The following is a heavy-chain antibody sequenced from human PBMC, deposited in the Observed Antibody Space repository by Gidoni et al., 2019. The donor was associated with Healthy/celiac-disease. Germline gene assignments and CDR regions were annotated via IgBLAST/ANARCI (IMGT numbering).Heavy chain of an antibody. CDR2: IKQDGREK. J-gene: IGHJ5*02. D-gene: IGHD1-26*01. Sequence: VQLVESGGGSVYSGGSLRSACAASGFPFSSYWMIWDRQATGKGLEWVTNIKQDGREKYYVYTEKSRFDISWGNAKSGLFLQIDNLRAGDRAVSEGASATTEWGFVSWGQGTLVTVSS. CDR1: GFPFSSYW. CDR3: ASATTEWGFVS. V-gene: IGHV3-7*01.